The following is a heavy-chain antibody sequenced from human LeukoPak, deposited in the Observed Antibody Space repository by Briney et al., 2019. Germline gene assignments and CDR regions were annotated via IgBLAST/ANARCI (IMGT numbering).Heavy chain of an antibody. CDR3: ARHTVWVGYD. CDR2: IYYSGST. J-gene: IGHJ4*02. CDR1: GDSISSSSSY. D-gene: IGHD5-12*01. V-gene: IGHV4-39*01. Sequence: PSETLSLTCTVSGDSISSSSSYWGWIRQPTGKRLEWIGSIYYSGSTYYNPSLKSRVTISVDTSKSQFSLKLNSVTAADTAVYYCARHTVWVGYDWGQGTLVTVSS.